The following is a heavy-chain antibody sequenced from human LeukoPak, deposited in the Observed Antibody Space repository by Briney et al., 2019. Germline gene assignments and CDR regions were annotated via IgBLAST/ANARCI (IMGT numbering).Heavy chain of an antibody. V-gene: IGHV4-59*01. Sequence: SETLSLTCTVSGGSLSSYYWSWLRQPPGRGLAWIGYIYYSGSTNYNPSLKSRVTISVDTSKNQFSLKLSSVTAADTAVYYCARVNNWNDGIDYWGQGTLVTVSS. J-gene: IGHJ4*02. CDR1: GGSLSSYY. D-gene: IGHD1-20*01. CDR2: IYYSGST. CDR3: ARVNNWNDGIDY.